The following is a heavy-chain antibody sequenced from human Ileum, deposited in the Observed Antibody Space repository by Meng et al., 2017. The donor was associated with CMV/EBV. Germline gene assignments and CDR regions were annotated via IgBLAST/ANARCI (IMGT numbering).Heavy chain of an antibody. V-gene: IGHV4-4*07. CDR3: ARLQAWDWFDP. CDR1: CCSINSFY. D-gene: IGHD4-11*01. J-gene: IGHJ5*02. Sequence: QGQLQGSGPGLVKPSETLSLTCSVSCCSINSFYWSWIRQPAGKGLEWIGRIYSSGIINYNPSLKSRVTVSVDTSKNQFSLKVNSVTAADTAVYYCARLQAWDWFDPWGQGTLVTVSS. CDR2: IYSSGII.